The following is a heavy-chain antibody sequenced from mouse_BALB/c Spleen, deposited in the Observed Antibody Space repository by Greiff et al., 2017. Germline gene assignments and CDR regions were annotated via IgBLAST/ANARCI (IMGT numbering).Heavy chain of an antibody. J-gene: IGHJ4*01. CDR2: INAYNDGT. Sequence: EVQLVESGPELVKPGASVKMSCKASGYTFTSYVMHWVKQKPGQGLEWIGYINAYNDGTKYNEKFKGKATLTSDKSSSTAYMELSSLTSEDSAVYYCARSIGVVAHYYAMDYWGQGTSVTVSS. CDR1: GYTFTSYV. CDR3: ARSIGVVAHYYAMDY. D-gene: IGHD1-1*01. V-gene: IGHV1-14*01.